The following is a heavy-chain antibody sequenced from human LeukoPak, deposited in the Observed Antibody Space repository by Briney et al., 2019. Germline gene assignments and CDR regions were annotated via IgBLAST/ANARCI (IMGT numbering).Heavy chain of an antibody. Sequence: GESLKISCEGSGYIFTNYWIAWVRQVPGKGLEWMGIIYPGDSDTRYSPSFQGQVTISADKSISTAYLQWNSLKASDTAFYYCARQVTGHSDYWGQGTLVTVS. CDR2: IYPGDSDT. J-gene: IGHJ4*02. CDR1: GYIFTNYW. D-gene: IGHD7-27*01. V-gene: IGHV5-51*01. CDR3: ARQVTGHSDY.